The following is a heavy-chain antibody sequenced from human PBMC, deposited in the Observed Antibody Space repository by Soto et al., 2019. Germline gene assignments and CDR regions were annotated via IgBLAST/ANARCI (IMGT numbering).Heavy chain of an antibody. V-gene: IGHV1-69*13. CDR1: GGTFSSYA. J-gene: IGHJ6*02. D-gene: IGHD3-3*01. Sequence: ASVKVSCKASGGTFSSYAISWVRQAPGHGLEWMGGIIPIFGTANYAQKFQGRVTITADESTSTAYMELSSLRSEDTAVYYCARHYDFWSGYLPNYYYYYGMDVWGQGTTVTVSS. CDR2: IIPIFGTA. CDR3: ARHYDFWSGYLPNYYYYYGMDV.